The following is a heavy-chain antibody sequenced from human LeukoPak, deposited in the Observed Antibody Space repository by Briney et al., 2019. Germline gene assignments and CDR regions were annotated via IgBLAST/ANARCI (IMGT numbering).Heavy chain of an antibody. CDR1: GGSISSYY. D-gene: IGHD6-19*01. J-gene: IGHJ5*02. CDR3: ARDNSSGWYAWFDP. Sequence: SETLSLTCTISGGSISSYYWSWIRQPAGKGLEWIGRIYTSGSTNYNPSLKSRVTMSVDTSKNQLSLKLSSVTAADTAVYYCARDNSSGWYAWFDPWGQGTLVTVSS. CDR2: IYTSGST. V-gene: IGHV4-4*07.